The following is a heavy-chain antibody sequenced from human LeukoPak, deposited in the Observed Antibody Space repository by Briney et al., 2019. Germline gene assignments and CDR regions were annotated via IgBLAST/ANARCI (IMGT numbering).Heavy chain of an antibody. D-gene: IGHD6-19*01. Sequence: ASVKVSCKASGYTFTSYGISWVRQAPGQGLEWMGWISAYNGNTNYAQKLQGRVTMTTDTSTSTAYMGLRSLRSDDTAVYYCARGLGYSSGWGEIYFDYWGQGTLVTVSS. CDR2: ISAYNGNT. J-gene: IGHJ4*02. CDR3: ARGLGYSSGWGEIYFDY. CDR1: GYTFTSYG. V-gene: IGHV1-18*01.